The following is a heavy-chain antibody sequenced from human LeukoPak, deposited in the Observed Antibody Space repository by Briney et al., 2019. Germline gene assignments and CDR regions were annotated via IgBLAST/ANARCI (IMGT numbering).Heavy chain of an antibody. CDR1: GFTVSSNY. Sequence: GGSLRLSCAASGFTVSSNYMSWVRQAPGKGLEWVSVIYSDDSTYYADSVKGIFTISRDNSKNTLYLQMNSLRVEDTAVYYCARVQGSGQPRWYWGQGTLVTVSS. J-gene: IGHJ4*02. D-gene: IGHD2-15*01. CDR3: ARVQGSGQPRWY. CDR2: IYSDDST. V-gene: IGHV3-66*01.